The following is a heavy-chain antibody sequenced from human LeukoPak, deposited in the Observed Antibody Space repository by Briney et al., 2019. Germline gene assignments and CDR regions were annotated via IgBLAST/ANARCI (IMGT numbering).Heavy chain of an antibody. V-gene: IGHV4-59*08. CDR1: GGSISSYY. CDR3: ARQSAGSGSYYTPDYYGMDV. J-gene: IGHJ6*02. D-gene: IGHD3-10*01. Sequence: RSSETLSLTCTVSGGSISSYYWSWIRQPPGKGLEWIGYIYYSGSTNYNPSLKSRVTISVDTSKNQFSLKLSSVTAADTAVYYCARQSAGSGSYYTPDYYGMDVWGQGTTVTVSS. CDR2: IYYSGST.